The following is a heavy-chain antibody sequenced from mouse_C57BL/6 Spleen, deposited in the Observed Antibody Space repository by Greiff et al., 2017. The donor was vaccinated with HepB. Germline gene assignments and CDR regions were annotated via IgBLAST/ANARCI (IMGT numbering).Heavy chain of an antibody. CDR1: GYTFTSYW. V-gene: IGHV1-53*01. CDR3: ARGSYGTGDWFAY. Sequence: QVQLQQSGTELVKPGASVKLSCKASGYTFTSYWMHWVKQRPGQGLEWIGNINPSNGGTNYNEKFKSKATLTVDKSSSTAYMQLSSLTSEDSAVYYCARGSYGTGDWFAYWGQGTLVTVSA. D-gene: IGHD2-1*01. J-gene: IGHJ3*01. CDR2: INPSNGGT.